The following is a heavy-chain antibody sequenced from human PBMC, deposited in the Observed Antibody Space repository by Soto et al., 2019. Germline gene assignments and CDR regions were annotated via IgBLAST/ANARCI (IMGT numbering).Heavy chain of an antibody. Sequence: QVQLVQSGAEVKKPGSSVKVSCKASGGTFSSYAISWVRQAPGQGLEWMGGIIPIFGTANYAQKFQGRVTITADESTSTAYMELSSLRSEDTAVYYCARGADTATDNYYYYGMDVWGQGTTVTVSS. CDR2: IIPIFGTA. J-gene: IGHJ6*02. CDR3: ARGADTATDNYYYYGMDV. CDR1: GGTFSSYA. V-gene: IGHV1-69*01. D-gene: IGHD5-18*01.